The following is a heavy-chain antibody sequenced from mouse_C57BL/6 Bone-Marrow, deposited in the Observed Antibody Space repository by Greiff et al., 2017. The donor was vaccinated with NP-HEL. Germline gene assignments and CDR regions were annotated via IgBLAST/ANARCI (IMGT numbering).Heavy chain of an antibody. V-gene: IGHV1-64*01. D-gene: IGHD3-3*01. CDR2: IHPNSGST. J-gene: IGHJ1*03. CDR3: ASLGSPSYWYFDV. CDR1: GYTFTSYW. Sequence: QVQLQQPGAELVKPGASVKLSCKASGYTFTSYWMHWVKQRPGQGLEWIGMIHPNSGSTNYNEKFKSKATLTVDNSSSTAYMQLSSLTSEDSAVYYCASLGSPSYWYFDVWGTGTTVTVSS.